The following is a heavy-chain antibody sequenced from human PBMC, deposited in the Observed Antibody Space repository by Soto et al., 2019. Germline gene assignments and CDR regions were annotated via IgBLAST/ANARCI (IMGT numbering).Heavy chain of an antibody. D-gene: IGHD1-26*01. CDR1: EFTFRNYA. J-gene: IGHJ2*01. CDR2: ISGSGGTT. V-gene: IGHV3-23*01. CDR3: ASYSGSYFLASWYFDL. Sequence: EVQLLESGGGLVQPGGSLRLSCVASEFTFRNYAMIWVRQAPGKGLEWVSTISGSGGTTYYADSVKGRLTISRDNSKNTLFLQMNSLRAEDTAVYYCASYSGSYFLASWYFDLWGRGTLVTVSS.